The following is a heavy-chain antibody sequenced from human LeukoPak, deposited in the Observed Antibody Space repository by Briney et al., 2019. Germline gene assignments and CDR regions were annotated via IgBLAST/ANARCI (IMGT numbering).Heavy chain of an antibody. CDR2: IYTSGST. CDR1: GGSISSGSYY. D-gene: IGHD2-15*01. J-gene: IGHJ4*02. CDR3: ARGYCSGGSCYLPIFDY. Sequence: SQTLSLTCTVSGGSISSGSYYWSWIRQPAGKGLEWIGRIYTSGSTNYNPSLKSRVTISVDTSKNQFSLKLSSVTAADTAVYYCARGYCSGGSCYLPIFDYWGQGTLVTVSS. V-gene: IGHV4-61*02.